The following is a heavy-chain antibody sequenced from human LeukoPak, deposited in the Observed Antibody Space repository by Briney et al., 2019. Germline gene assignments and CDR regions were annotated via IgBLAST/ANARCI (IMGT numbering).Heavy chain of an antibody. J-gene: IGHJ5*02. CDR3: ARDLSYDILTGYSPGFDP. Sequence: SVKVSCKASGGTFSNYAISWVRQAPGQGVEWMGGIIPIFGTANYAQKFQGRVTITADKSTSTAYMELSSLRSEDTAVYYCARDLSYDILTGYSPGFDPWGRGTLVTVSS. D-gene: IGHD3-9*01. CDR1: GGTFSNYA. V-gene: IGHV1-69*06. CDR2: IIPIFGTA.